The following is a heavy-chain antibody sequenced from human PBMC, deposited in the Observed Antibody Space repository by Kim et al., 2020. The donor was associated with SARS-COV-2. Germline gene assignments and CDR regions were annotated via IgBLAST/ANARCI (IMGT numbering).Heavy chain of an antibody. Sequence: GGSLRLSSAASGFTFSDYYMSWIRQAPGKGLEWVSYISSSGSTIYYADSVKGRFTISRDNAKNSLYLQMNSLRAEDTAVYYCARAGTGDYDYYYYGMDVWGQGTTVTVSS. CDR2: ISSSGSTI. V-gene: IGHV3-11*04. CDR3: ARAGTGDYDYYYYGMDV. CDR1: GFTFSDYY. D-gene: IGHD4-17*01. J-gene: IGHJ6*02.